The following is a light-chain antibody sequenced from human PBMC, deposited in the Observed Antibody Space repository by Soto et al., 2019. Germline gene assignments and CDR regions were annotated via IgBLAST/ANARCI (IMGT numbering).Light chain of an antibody. V-gene: IGKV3-20*01. J-gene: IGKJ3*01. CDR2: GAS. CDR1: QSVSNNY. CDR3: HQYHNWPLT. Sequence: EIVLTQSPGTLSLSPGERATLSCRASQSVSNNYLAWYQQKPGQAPRLLIYGASRRATGIPDRFTGSGSGTDFTLTISRLEPEDFAVYYCHQYHNWPLTFGPGTKVDIK.